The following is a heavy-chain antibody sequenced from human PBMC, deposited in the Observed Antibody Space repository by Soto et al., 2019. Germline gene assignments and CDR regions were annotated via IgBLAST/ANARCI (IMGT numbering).Heavy chain of an antibody. V-gene: IGHV4-34*01. Sequence: QVQLQQWGAGLLKPSETLSLTCAVYGGSFSGYYWSWIRQPPGKELERIGEINHSGSTHYNPSLKSRVTISVDKSTNQFSLKLSSVTAADTAVYYCARTPNYDYIWGSDRYRWFDPWGQGTLVTVSS. CDR3: ARTPNYDYIWGSDRYRWFDP. CDR1: GGSFSGYY. D-gene: IGHD3-16*02. J-gene: IGHJ5*02. CDR2: INHSGST.